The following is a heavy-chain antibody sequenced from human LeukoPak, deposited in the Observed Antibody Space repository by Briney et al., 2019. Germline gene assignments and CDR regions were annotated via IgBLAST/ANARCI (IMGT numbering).Heavy chain of an antibody. J-gene: IGHJ5*02. D-gene: IGHD2-2*01. V-gene: IGHV4-59*01. CDR3: ARVSTSRSWFDP. Sequence: SETLSLTCTVSGGSISSYYWNWIRQPPGKGLEWIGYVYYSGNTSYNPSLKSRVTISIDTSKNQFSLKLSSVTAADTAVYYCARVSTSRSWFDPWGQGTLVTVSS. CDR2: VYYSGNT. CDR1: GGSISSYY.